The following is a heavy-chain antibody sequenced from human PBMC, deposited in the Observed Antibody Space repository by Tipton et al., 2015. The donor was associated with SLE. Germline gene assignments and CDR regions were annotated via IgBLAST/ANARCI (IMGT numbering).Heavy chain of an antibody. CDR1: GYTFTSYY. D-gene: IGHD6-13*01. V-gene: IGHV1-46*01. Sequence: QLVQSGPEVKKPGASVKVSCKASGYTFTSYYMHWVRQAPGQGLEWMGIINPSGGSTSYAQKFQGRVTMTRDTSTSTVYMELSSLRSEDTAVHYCASIAAAGGEAFDIWGQGTMVTVSS. CDR3: ASIAAAGGEAFDI. CDR2: INPSGGST. J-gene: IGHJ3*02.